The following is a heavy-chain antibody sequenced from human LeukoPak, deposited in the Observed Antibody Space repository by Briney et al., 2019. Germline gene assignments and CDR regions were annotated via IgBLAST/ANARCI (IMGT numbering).Heavy chain of an antibody. V-gene: IGHV3-21*01. CDR1: GFTFSSYS. Sequence: GGSLRLSCAASGFTFSSYSMNWVRQAPGKGLEWVSSISSSSSYIYYADSVKGRFTISRDNAKNSLYLQMNNLRAEDTAVYYCARDVAIGYCSSTSCYQTYYFDYWGQGTLVTVSS. J-gene: IGHJ4*02. D-gene: IGHD2-2*01. CDR2: ISSSSSYI. CDR3: ARDVAIGYCSSTSCYQTYYFDY.